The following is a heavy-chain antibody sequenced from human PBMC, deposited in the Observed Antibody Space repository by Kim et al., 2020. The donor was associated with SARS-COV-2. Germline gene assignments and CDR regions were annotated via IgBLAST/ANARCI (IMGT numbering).Heavy chain of an antibody. Sequence: SETLSLTCAVSGESFSGYYWSWIRQPPGKGLEYIGEINQSGITNYNPTLKSRVIMSLDTSRNQFSLKLTSVTAADTAMYYCARGSPAAAGSSVRFDP. D-gene: IGHD6-13*01. CDR2: INQSGIT. V-gene: IGHV4-34*01. CDR3: ARGSPAAAGSSVRFDP. J-gene: IGHJ5*02. CDR1: GESFSGYY.